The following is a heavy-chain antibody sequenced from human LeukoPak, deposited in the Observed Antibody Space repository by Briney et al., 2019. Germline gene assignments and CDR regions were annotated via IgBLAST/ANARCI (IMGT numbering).Heavy chain of an antibody. Sequence: GSLRLSCAASGFTFSSYSMNWVRQAPGKGLEWVSSISSSSSYIYYADSVKGRFTISRDNAKNSLYLQMNSLRADDTAVYYCARARYSYAAGAFDIWDQGTMVTVSS. J-gene: IGHJ3*02. CDR1: GFTFSSYS. V-gene: IGHV3-21*01. D-gene: IGHD5-18*01. CDR2: ISSSSSYI. CDR3: ARARYSYAAGAFDI.